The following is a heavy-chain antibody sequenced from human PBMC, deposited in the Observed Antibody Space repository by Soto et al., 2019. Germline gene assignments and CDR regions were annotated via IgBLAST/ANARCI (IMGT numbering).Heavy chain of an antibody. V-gene: IGHV6-1*01. Sequence: PSQTLSLTCAISGDSVSSNSAAWNWIRQSPSRGLEWLGRTYYRSKWYNDYAVSVKSRITINPDTSKNPFPLQLNSVTPEDTAVYYCARGGGYSRGRVYYFAYWGQGTLVTVSS. CDR1: GDSVSSNSAA. D-gene: IGHD6-19*01. CDR2: TYYRSKWYN. CDR3: ARGGGYSRGRVYYFAY. J-gene: IGHJ4*02.